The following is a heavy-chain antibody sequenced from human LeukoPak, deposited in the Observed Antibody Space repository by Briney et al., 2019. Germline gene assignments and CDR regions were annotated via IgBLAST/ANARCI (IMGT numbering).Heavy chain of an antibody. J-gene: IGHJ4*02. CDR2: IYYSGST. CDR3: ASVSGVPAAMDFGY. CDR1: GGSISSYY. D-gene: IGHD2-2*01. Sequence: SETLSLTCTVSGGSISSYYWSWIRQPPGKGLEWVGYIYYSGSTKYNPSLKSRVTISVDTSKNQFSLKLSSVTAADTAVYYCASVSGVPAAMDFGYWGQGTLVTVSS. V-gene: IGHV4-59*01.